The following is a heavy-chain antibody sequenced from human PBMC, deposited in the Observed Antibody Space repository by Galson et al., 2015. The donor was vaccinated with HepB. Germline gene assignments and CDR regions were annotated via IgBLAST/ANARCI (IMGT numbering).Heavy chain of an antibody. J-gene: IGHJ3*02. D-gene: IGHD2/OR15-2a*01. V-gene: IGHV3-21*01. CDR1: GFTFSSYS. CDR2: ISSSSSYI. CDR3: ARLGLLNAFDI. Sequence: SLRLSCAASGFTFSSYSMNWVRQAPGKGLEWVSSISSSSSYIYYADSVKGRFTISRDNAKNSLYLQMNSLRAEDTAVYYCARLGLLNAFDIWGQGTMVTVSS.